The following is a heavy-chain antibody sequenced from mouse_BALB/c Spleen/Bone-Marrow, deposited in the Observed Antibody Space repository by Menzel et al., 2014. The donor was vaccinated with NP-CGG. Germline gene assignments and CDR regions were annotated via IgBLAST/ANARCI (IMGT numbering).Heavy chain of an antibody. CDR3: ARRGDGYYALFAY. CDR1: GFNIKDTY. J-gene: IGHJ3*01. V-gene: IGHV14-3*02. Sequence: DVQLVESGAELVKPGASVKLSCTASGFNIKDTYMHWVKQRPEQGLEWIGRIDPANGNTKYDPKFQGKATITADTSSNTAYLQLSSLTSEDTAVYYCARRGDGYYALFAYWGQGTLVPVSA. CDR2: IDPANGNT. D-gene: IGHD2-3*01.